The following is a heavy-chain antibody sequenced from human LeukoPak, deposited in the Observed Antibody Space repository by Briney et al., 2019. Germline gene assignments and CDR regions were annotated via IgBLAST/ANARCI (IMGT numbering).Heavy chain of an antibody. V-gene: IGHV1-2*02. J-gene: IGHJ4*02. CDR2: INPNSGGT. Sequence: ASVKVSCKASGYTFTGYYMYWVRQAPGQGLEWMGWINPNSGGTNYAQKFQGRVTMTRDTSISIVYMELSRLRSDDTAVYYCARGGGYSAYAAGYWGQGTLVTVSS. CDR3: ARGGGYSAYAAGY. D-gene: IGHD5-12*01. CDR1: GYTFTGYY.